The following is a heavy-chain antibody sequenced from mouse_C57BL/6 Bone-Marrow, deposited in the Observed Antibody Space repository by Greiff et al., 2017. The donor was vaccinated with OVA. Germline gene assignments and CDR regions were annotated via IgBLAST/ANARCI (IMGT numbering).Heavy chain of an antibody. V-gene: IGHV2-5*01. J-gene: IGHJ1*03. D-gene: IGHD2-2*01. CDR3: AKEEHYYGYLYGYFDV. Sequence: VQLQQSGPGLVQPSQSLSITCTVSGFSLTSYGVHWVRQSPGKGLEWLGVIWRGGSTNYNAAFMYRLSITTDNSKSQVYCIMNSLQADDTAIYYGAKEEHYYGYLYGYFDVWGTGTTVTVSS. CDR2: IWRGGST. CDR1: GFSLTSYG.